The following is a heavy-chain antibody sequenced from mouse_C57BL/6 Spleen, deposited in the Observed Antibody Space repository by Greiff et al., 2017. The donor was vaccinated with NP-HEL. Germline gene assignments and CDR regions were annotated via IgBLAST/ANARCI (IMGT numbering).Heavy chain of an antibody. J-gene: IGHJ3*01. CDR1: GYTFTSYW. Sequence: VQLQQPGAELVMPGASVKLSCKASGYTFTSYWMHWVKQRPGQGLEWIGEIDPSDSYTNYNQKFKGKSTLTVDKSSSTAYMQLSSLSSEDSAVYYCVVYDTFACWGQGTLVTVSA. V-gene: IGHV1-69*01. CDR3: VVYDTFAC. D-gene: IGHD1-1*01. CDR2: IDPSDSYT.